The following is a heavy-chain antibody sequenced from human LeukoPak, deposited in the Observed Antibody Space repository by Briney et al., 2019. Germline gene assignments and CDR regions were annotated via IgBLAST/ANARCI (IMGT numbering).Heavy chain of an antibody. CDR2: INPSGGST. J-gene: IGHJ4*02. D-gene: IGHD6-6*01. CDR3: ARVSQAYSSSPHFDY. CDR1: GYTFTSYY. Sequence: ASVKVSCKASGYTFTSYYMHWVRQAPGQGLEWMGIINPSGGSTSYAQKFQGRVTMTRDTSTSTVYMELSSLRSEDTAVYYGARVSQAYSSSPHFDYWGQGTLVTVSS. V-gene: IGHV1-46*01.